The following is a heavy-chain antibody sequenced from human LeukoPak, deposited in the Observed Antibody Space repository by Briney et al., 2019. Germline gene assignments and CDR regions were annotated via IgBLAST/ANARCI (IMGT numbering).Heavy chain of an antibody. J-gene: IGHJ4*02. D-gene: IGHD6-6*01. CDR2: INHSGST. CDR3: ARGRNSSSSAFDY. Sequence: SETLSLTCAVYGGSFSGYYWSWIRQPPGKGLEWIGEINHSGSTNYNPSLKSRVTISVDTSKNQFSLKLSSVTAADTAVYYCARGRNSSSSAFDYWGQGTLVTVSS. CDR1: GGSFSGYY. V-gene: IGHV4-34*01.